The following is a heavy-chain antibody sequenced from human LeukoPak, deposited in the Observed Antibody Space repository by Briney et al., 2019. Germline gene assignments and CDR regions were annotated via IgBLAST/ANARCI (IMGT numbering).Heavy chain of an antibody. CDR3: ARDSKILRYFDWFRPDAFDI. V-gene: IGHV1-8*01. Sequence: ASVKVSCKASGYTFTSYDINWVRQATGQGLEWMGWMNPNSGNTGYAQKFQGRVTMTRNTSISTAYMELSSLRSDDTAVYYCARDSKILRYFDWFRPDAFDIWGQGTMVTVSS. CDR2: MNPNSGNT. CDR1: GYTFTSYD. J-gene: IGHJ3*02. D-gene: IGHD3-9*01.